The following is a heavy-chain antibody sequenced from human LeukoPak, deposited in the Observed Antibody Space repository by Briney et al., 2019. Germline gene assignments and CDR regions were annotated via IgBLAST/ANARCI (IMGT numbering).Heavy chain of an antibody. CDR1: GVSISSGGYS. Sequence: SQTLSLTCAVSGVSISSGGYSWRWIRQPPGKGLEWIGYIYHSGSTYYNPSLKSRVTISVDRSKNQFSLKLSSVTAADTAVYYCARFLLTGGYFDYWGQGTLVTVSS. J-gene: IGHJ4*02. CDR2: IYHSGST. CDR3: ARFLLTGGYFDY. V-gene: IGHV4-30-2*01. D-gene: IGHD3-9*01.